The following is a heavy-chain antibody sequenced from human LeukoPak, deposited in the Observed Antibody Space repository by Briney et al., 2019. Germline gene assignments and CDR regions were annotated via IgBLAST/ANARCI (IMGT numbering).Heavy chain of an antibody. CDR2: ISYDGSNK. Sequence: GVSLRLSCAASGFTFSSHAMHWVRQAPGKGLEWVAVISYDGSNKYYADSVKGRFTISRDNSKNTLYLQMNSLRAEDTAVYYCARERVVVVAATSDYWGQGTLVTVSS. CDR1: GFTFSSHA. J-gene: IGHJ4*02. D-gene: IGHD2-15*01. V-gene: IGHV3-30*04. CDR3: ARERVVVVAATSDY.